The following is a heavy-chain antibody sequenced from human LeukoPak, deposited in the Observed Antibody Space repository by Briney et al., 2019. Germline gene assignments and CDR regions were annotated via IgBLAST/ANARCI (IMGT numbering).Heavy chain of an antibody. CDR3: ARDSGNYLDAFDI. J-gene: IGHJ3*02. Sequence: GGSLRLSCAASGFTFSTYWMTWVRQAPGKGLEWVANIKQDGSEKYFVDSVKGRFTISRDNANNSLYLQMNSLRAEDTAVYYCARDSGNYLDAFDIWGQGTMVTVSS. V-gene: IGHV3-7*01. CDR2: IKQDGSEK. CDR1: GFTFSTYW. D-gene: IGHD1-7*01.